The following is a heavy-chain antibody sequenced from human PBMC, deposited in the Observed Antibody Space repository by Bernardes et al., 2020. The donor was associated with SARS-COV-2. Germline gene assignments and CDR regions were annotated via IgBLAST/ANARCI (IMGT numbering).Heavy chain of an antibody. CDR3: AKGTYGSGSSEFDY. V-gene: IGHV3-9*01. J-gene: IGHJ4*02. D-gene: IGHD3-10*01. CDR2: ISWNSGSI. Sequence: SLRLSCAASGFTFSSYAMSWVRQAPGKGLEWVSGISWNSGSIGYADSVKGRFTISRDNAKNSLYLQMNSLRAEDTALYYCAKGTYGSGSSEFDYWGQGTLVTVSS. CDR1: GFTFSSYA.